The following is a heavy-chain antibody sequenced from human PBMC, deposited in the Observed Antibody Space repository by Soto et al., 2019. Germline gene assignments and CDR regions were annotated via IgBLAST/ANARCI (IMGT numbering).Heavy chain of an antibody. Sequence: PGGYLSLYCAASGFTFSSYGMHLVRQASGKGLEWVAAIRCGGSNIYYADSVKGRFTISRDNAKNSLYLQMNSLRAEDTAIYYCVRSGDNYNLLDYWGQGTPVTVSS. CDR2: IRCGGSNI. CDR3: VRSGDNYNLLDY. D-gene: IGHD1-1*01. J-gene: IGHJ4*02. V-gene: IGHV3-21*01. CDR1: GFTFSSYG.